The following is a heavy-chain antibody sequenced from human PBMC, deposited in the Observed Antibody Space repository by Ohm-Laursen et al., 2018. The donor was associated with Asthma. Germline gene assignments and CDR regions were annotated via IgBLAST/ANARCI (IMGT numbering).Heavy chain of an antibody. D-gene: IGHD5-24*01. J-gene: IGHJ4*02. CDR2: LFPDGRRT. V-gene: IGHV3-74*01. CDR1: GFTFSDYF. CDR3: ARGNVEGLL. Sequence: SLRFSCSASGFTFSDYFMHWVRQRPGGGLVWISHLFPDGRRTNYADSVKGRFTISRDDAQNTVYLQMNSLRVDDTAVYYCARGNVEGLLWGQGTLVTVSS.